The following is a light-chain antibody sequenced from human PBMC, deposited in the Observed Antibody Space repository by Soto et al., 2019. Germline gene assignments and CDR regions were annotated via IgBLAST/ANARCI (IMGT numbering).Light chain of an antibody. V-gene: IGLV4-69*01. CDR1: SGHSSYA. CDR3: QTWGTGIQV. J-gene: IGLJ2*01. CDR2: LNSDGSH. Sequence: QSVLTQSPSASASLGASVKLTCTLSSGHSSYAIAWHQQQPEKGPRYLMKLNSDGSHSKGDGIPDRFSGSSSGAERYLTLSSLQSEDEADYYCQTWGTGIQVFGGGTQPTVL.